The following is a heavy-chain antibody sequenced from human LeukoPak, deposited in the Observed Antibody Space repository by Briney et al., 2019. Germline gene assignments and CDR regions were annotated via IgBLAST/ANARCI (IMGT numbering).Heavy chain of an antibody. CDR2: IIPILGIA. V-gene: IGHV1-69*02. CDR3: ALQLRDILRSYRPFDY. D-gene: IGHD3-3*01. J-gene: IGHJ4*02. CDR1: GGTFSSYT. Sequence: ASVKVSCKASGGTFSSYTISWVRQAPGQGLEWMGRIIPILGIANYAQKFQGRVTITADKSTSTAYMELSSLGSEDTAVYYCALQLRDILRSYRPFDYWGQGTLVTVSS.